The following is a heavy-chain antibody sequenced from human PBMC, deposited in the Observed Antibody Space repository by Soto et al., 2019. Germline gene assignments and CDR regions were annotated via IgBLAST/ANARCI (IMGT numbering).Heavy chain of an antibody. CDR2: IYHSGIT. D-gene: IGHD3-16*01. J-gene: IGHJ6*02. V-gene: IGHV4-59*12. CDR3: ARATRSFMRV. CDR1: GDSISDYY. Sequence: QVQLQESGPGLVKPSETLALTCSVSGDSISDYYWSWIRQPPGKGLEWIGYIYHSGITYYNPSLMGRVPISVDTSKNQFSLKLRSLTGADTAVYYSARATRSFMRVWGQETTVTVSS.